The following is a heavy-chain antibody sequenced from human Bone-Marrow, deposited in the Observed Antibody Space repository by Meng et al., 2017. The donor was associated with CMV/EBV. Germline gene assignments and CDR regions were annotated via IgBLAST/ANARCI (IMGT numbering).Heavy chain of an antibody. D-gene: IGHD3-9*01. V-gene: IGHV1-2*02. CDR2: INPNNAVT. Sequence: ASVKVSCKASGYTFSGYYIHWVRQAPGQGLEWMGWINPNNAVTNYAQKFQGRVTMTRDTSIRTVYMELARLTSDDTAVYYCARGNSNDWAGAMNGFDIWGQGSMVTGSS. CDR1: GYTFSGYY. CDR3: ARGNSNDWAGAMNGFDI. J-gene: IGHJ3*02.